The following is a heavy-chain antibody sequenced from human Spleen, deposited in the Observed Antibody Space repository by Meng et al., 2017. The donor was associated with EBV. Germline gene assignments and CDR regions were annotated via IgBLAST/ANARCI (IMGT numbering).Heavy chain of an antibody. J-gene: IGHJ5*02. V-gene: IGHV1-46*01. D-gene: IGHD4-11*01. CDR1: GYTLIDFY. CDR2: MDPRGGFT. CDR3: ARSMTTVTYNWFDP. Sequence: QVLLVQSGAELKKPGASVKVSXTASGYTLIDFYIHWVRQAPGQGLEWMGLMDPRGGFTNYPQKFRGRVSMTSDTSATTVYMELSGLSSDDTAIYYCARSMTTVTYNWFDPWGQGTLVTVSS.